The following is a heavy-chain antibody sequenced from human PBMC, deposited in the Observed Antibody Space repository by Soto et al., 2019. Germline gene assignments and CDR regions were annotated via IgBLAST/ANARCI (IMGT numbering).Heavy chain of an antibody. V-gene: IGHV3-15*01. D-gene: IGHD2-15*01. CDR3: CVVQRRDQYSTSGYWFDP. J-gene: IGHJ5*02. Sequence: GGSLRLSCAASGFTFSHAWMSWVRQAPGKGLEWVGRIKSKTDGETKDYGAPVRGRFTISRDDSKDTLYLQMNSLRIEDTAVYYCCVVQRRDQYSTSGYWFDPWGPGTLVTVSS. CDR2: IKSKTDGETK. CDR1: GFTFSHAW.